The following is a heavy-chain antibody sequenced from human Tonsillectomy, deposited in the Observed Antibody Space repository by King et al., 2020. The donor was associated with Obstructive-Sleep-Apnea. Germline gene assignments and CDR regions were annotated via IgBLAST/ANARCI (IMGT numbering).Heavy chain of an antibody. D-gene: IGHD2-2*01. J-gene: IGHJ3*02. CDR1: GGSISSGGYY. CDR3: SGENQVVPAAADAFDI. V-gene: IGHV4-31*03. CDR2: IYFSGST. Sequence: QLQESGPGLVKPSQTLSLTCTVSGGSISSGGYYWSWIRQHPGKGREWIGYIYFSGSTYHNPSLKMRLTISVYTSKNQFSLNLSSVTAADTAVYYCSGENQVVPAAADAFDIWGQGTMGTVSS.